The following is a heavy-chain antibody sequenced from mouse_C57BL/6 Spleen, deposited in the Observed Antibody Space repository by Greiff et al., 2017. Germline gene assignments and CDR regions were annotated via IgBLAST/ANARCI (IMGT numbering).Heavy chain of an antibody. Sequence: LVESGPGLVKPSQSLSLTCSVTGYSITSGYYWNWIRQFPGNKLEWMGYISYDGSNNYNPSLKNRISITRDTSKNQFFLKLNSVTTEDTATYYCAREKGYYYDYEMDYWGQGTSVTVSS. CDR1: GYSITSGYY. D-gene: IGHD2-4*01. CDR3: AREKGYYYDYEMDY. V-gene: IGHV3-6*01. CDR2: ISYDGSN. J-gene: IGHJ4*01.